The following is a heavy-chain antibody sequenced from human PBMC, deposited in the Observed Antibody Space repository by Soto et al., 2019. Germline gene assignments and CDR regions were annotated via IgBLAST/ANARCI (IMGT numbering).Heavy chain of an antibody. V-gene: IGHV3-21*01. D-gene: IGHD3-22*01. CDR1: GFTFSSYS. Sequence: EVQLVESGGGLVKPGGSLRLSCAASGFTFSSYSMNWVRQAPGKGLEWVSSISSSSSYIYYADSVKGRFTISRDNAKNSLYLQMNRLRAEDTAVYYCARDHDSSGYYWGLFDYWGQGTLVTVSS. CDR2: ISSSSSYI. CDR3: ARDHDSSGYYWGLFDY. J-gene: IGHJ4*02.